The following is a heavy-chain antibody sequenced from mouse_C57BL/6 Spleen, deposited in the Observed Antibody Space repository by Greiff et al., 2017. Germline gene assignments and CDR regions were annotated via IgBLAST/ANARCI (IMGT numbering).Heavy chain of an antibody. V-gene: IGHV1-39*01. CDR1: GYSFTDYN. CDR3: ARRVYYDYDDGWYFDV. J-gene: IGHJ1*03. D-gene: IGHD2-4*01. Sequence: VQLQQSGPELVKPGASVKISCKASGYSFTDYNMNWVKQSNGKSLEWIGVINPNYGTTSYNQKFKGKATLTVDQSSSTAYMQLNSLTSEDSAVYYCARRVYYDYDDGWYFDVWGTGTTVTVSS. CDR2: INPNYGTT.